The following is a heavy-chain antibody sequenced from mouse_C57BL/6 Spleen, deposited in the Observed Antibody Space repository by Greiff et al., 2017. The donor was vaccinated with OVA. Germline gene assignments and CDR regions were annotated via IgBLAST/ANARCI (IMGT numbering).Heavy chain of an antibody. D-gene: IGHD2-4*01. CDR2: INPSSGYT. J-gene: IGHJ4*01. Sequence: VQLQQSGAELAKPGASVKLSCKASGYTFTSYWMHWVKQRPGQGLEWIGYINPSSGYTKYDQKFKDKATLTADKSSSTAYMQLNSQTYEDYAVEYGARGDYDEGYYYAMDDWGQGTSVTVSS. V-gene: IGHV1-7*01. CDR3: ARGDYDEGYYYAMDD. CDR1: GYTFTSYW.